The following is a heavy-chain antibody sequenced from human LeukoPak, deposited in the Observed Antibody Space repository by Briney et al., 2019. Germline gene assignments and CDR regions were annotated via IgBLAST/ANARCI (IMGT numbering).Heavy chain of an antibody. CDR1: GFIFAKYA. J-gene: IGHJ4*02. D-gene: IGHD1-26*01. CDR3: AKCIVGATAPFDY. Sequence: GGSLRLSCTTSGFIFAKYAMAWVRQSPGKGLEWVSTISASGADTYYADSVRGRFTISRDNSKNTLYLQMNSLRAEDTAVYYCAKCIVGATAPFDYWGQGTLVTVSS. CDR2: ISASGADT. V-gene: IGHV3-23*01.